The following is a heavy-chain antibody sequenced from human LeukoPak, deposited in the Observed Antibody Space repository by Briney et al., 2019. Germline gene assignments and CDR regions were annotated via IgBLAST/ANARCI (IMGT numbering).Heavy chain of an antibody. CDR2: ISSNGGST. CDR1: GFTFSSYA. V-gene: IGHV3-64*01. D-gene: IGHD3-9*01. Sequence: GGSMRLSCAASGFTFSSYAMHWVRQAPGKGLEYVSAISSNGGSTYYANSVKGRFTISRDNSKNTLYLQMGSLRAEDMAVYYCARGLRYFDNSPSASLDYWGQGTLVTVSS. J-gene: IGHJ4*02. CDR3: ARGLRYFDNSPSASLDY.